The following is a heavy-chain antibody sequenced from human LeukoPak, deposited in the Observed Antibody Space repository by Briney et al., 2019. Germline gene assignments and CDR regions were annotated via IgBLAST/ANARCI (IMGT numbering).Heavy chain of an antibody. CDR1: GGSISSYY. V-gene: IGHV4-4*07. CDR2: IYTSGST. J-gene: IGHJ4*02. CDR3: ARVRAYYYGSGSYRPFDY. Sequence: SETLSLTCTVSGGSISSYYWSWIRQPAGKGLEWIGRIYTSGSTNYNPSLKSRVTISVDTSKNQFSLKLSSVTAADTAVYYCARVRAYYYGSGSYRPFDYWGQGTLVTVSS. D-gene: IGHD3-10*01.